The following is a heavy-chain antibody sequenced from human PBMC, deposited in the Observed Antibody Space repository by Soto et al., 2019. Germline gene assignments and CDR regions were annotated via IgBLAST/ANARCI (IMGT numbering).Heavy chain of an antibody. CDR1: GYSFTSYW. CDR3: ARTTAIPNFRIDY. CDR2: IYPGDSDT. Sequence: PGESLKISCKGSGYSFTSYWIGWVRQMPGKGLEWMGIIYPGDSDTRYSPSFQGQVTISADKSISTAYLQWSSLNASDTGMYYCARTTAIPNFRIDYWGQGXLVTVYS. J-gene: IGHJ4*02. V-gene: IGHV5-51*01. D-gene: IGHD2-21*02.